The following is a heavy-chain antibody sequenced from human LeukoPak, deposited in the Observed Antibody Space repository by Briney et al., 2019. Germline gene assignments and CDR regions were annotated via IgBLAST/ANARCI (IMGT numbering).Heavy chain of an antibody. J-gene: IGHJ4*02. CDR2: INSDASGI. D-gene: IGHD2-21*01. V-gene: IGHV3-74*01. CDR3: ARVRYEAIN. Sequence: GGSLRLSCAASGFTFSQYWMHWIRQVPGKGPEWVSRINSDASGINYADSVKGRFTISRDNANSTLYPEMNSLRVDDTAVYYCARVRYEAINWGRGTLVTVSS. CDR1: GFTFSQYW.